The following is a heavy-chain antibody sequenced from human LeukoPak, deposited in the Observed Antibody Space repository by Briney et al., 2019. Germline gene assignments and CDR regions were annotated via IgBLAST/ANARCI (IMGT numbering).Heavy chain of an antibody. D-gene: IGHD6-13*01. Sequence: PSGTLSLTCAVSGGSISSCNWWSWVRQPPGKGLEWIGEIYHSGSTNYNPSLKSRVTISVDKSKNQFSLKLSSVTAADTAVYYCARVNDSSGAAAAWYYGMDVWGQGTTVTVSS. CDR3: ARVNDSSGAAAAWYYGMDV. J-gene: IGHJ6*02. V-gene: IGHV4-4*02. CDR1: GGSISSCNW. CDR2: IYHSGST.